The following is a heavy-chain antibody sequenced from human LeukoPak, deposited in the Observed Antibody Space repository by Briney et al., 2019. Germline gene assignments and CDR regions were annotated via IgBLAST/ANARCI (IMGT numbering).Heavy chain of an antibody. Sequence: GGSLRLSCAASGFTFDDYAMHWVRQAPGKGLEWVSGISWNSGSIGYADSVKGRFTISRDNAKNSLYLQMNSLRAEDTALNYCAKANSGSFSSSFDYWGQGTLVTVSS. CDR1: GFTFDDYA. CDR3: AKANSGSFSSSFDY. J-gene: IGHJ4*02. V-gene: IGHV3-9*01. D-gene: IGHD1-26*01. CDR2: ISWNSGSI.